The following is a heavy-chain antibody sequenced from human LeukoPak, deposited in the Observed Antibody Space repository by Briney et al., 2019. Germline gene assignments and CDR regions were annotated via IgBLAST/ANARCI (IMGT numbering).Heavy chain of an antibody. D-gene: IGHD3-16*01. CDR1: GFTFSSYW. CDR2: IKQDGSEK. V-gene: IGHV3-7*01. Sequence: GGSLRLSCAASGFTFSSYWMSWVRQAPGKGLEWVANIKQDGSEKYYVDSVKGRFTISRDNAKNSLYLQMNSLRAEDTAVYFCARGRGGRGSYYFDYWGQGTLVTVSS. CDR3: ARGRGGRGSYYFDY. J-gene: IGHJ4*02.